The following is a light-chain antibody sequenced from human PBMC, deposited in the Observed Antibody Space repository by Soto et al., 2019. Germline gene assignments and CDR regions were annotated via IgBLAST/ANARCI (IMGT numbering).Light chain of an antibody. Sequence: DIQMTQSPLSLSASVGARVTITCRASQSISSYVNWYQQKPGKAPKLLIYAASRLESGVPSRFGGSGSWTDFTLTISSLQPEDFATYYCQQSYSTPLKFGQGTRLEIK. V-gene: IGKV1-39*01. CDR2: AAS. CDR3: QQSYSTPLK. J-gene: IGKJ5*01. CDR1: QSISSY.